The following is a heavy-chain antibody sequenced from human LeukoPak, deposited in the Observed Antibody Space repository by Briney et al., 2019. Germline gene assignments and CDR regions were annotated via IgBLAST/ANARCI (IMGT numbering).Heavy chain of an antibody. CDR3: AKESQLSYSGTFYIDY. V-gene: IGHV3-30*02. J-gene: IGHJ4*02. Sequence: GGSLRLSCAASGFTFSSYGMHWVRQAPGKGLEWVAFIRYDGSNKFYADSVKGRFTISRDSSKNTLYLQMNSLRPEDTAVYYCAKESQLSYSGTFYIDYWGQGTLVTVSS. D-gene: IGHD1-26*01. CDR2: IRYDGSNK. CDR1: GFTFSSYG.